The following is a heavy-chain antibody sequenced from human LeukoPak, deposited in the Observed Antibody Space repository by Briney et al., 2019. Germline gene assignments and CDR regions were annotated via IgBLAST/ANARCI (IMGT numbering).Heavy chain of an antibody. V-gene: IGHV5-51*01. CDR2: IEPADSDT. D-gene: IGHD3-10*01. CDR1: GYIFTHYW. J-gene: IGHJ4*02. Sequence: GESLKISCQVSGYIFTHYWIGWVRQMPGKGLESMGIIEPADSDTTYSPSFQGQVTISADKSISTVYLQWSSLKASDTAMYYCARQSRDGSKTRGYYFDYWGQGTLVTVSS. CDR3: ARQSRDGSKTRGYYFDY.